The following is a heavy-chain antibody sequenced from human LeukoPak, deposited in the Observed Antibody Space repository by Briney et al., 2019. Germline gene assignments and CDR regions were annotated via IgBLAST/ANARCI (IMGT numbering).Heavy chain of an antibody. J-gene: IGHJ6*02. CDR3: VGFYSGMDV. Sequence: GESLRLSCAASGFTFSNYWMHWVRQAPGRGLVWVPRVNNEGTGTTYADSVKGRFTISRDNAKNTLYLQMNSLRVEDTAVYYCVGFYSGMDVWGQGTTVTVSS. V-gene: IGHV3-74*01. CDR2: VNNEGTGT. CDR1: GFTFSNYW.